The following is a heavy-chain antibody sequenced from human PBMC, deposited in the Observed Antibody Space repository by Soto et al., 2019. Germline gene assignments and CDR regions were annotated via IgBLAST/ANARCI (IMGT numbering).Heavy chain of an antibody. V-gene: IGHV1-18*04. D-gene: IGHD1-26*01. CDR2: ISADNGNT. J-gene: IGHJ3*02. CDR1: GYTFTSYG. Sequence: QVQLVQSGAEVKKPGASVKVSCKASGYTFTSYGISWVRQAPGQGLDWLGWISADNGNTNYAQKLQGRVTMTTDTATSTAYMELRSLRSDDTAVYYCASSIAPAWSLSAFEIWVQGTMVTVSS. CDR3: ASSIAPAWSLSAFEI.